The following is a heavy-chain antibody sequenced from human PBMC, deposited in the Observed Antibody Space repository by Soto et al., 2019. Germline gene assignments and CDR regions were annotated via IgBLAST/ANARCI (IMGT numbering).Heavy chain of an antibody. CDR2: IIPIFGTA. J-gene: IGHJ3*02. Sequence: GASVKVSCKASGGTFCSYAISWVRQAPGQGLEWMGGIIPIFGTANYAQKFQGRVTITADESTSTAYMELSSLRSEDTAVYYCARPAPYECGGDCYPVGDAFDIWGQGTMVTVSS. D-gene: IGHD2-21*02. CDR1: GGTFCSYA. V-gene: IGHV1-69*13. CDR3: ARPAPYECGGDCYPVGDAFDI.